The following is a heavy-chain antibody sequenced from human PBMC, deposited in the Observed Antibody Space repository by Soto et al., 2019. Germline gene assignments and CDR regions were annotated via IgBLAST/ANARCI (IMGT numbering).Heavy chain of an antibody. CDR2: INHSGST. D-gene: IGHD2-2*01. Sequence: SQTLSLTCAVSGGYFSEYYWSWIRQPPGKGLEWIGEINHSGSTNYNPSLKSRVTISVDTSKSQFSLKLSSVTAADTAVYYCARVDIVVVPAAMRARHHFDYWGQGTLVTVSS. J-gene: IGHJ4*02. CDR1: GGYFSEYY. V-gene: IGHV4-34*01. CDR3: ARVDIVVVPAAMRARHHFDY.